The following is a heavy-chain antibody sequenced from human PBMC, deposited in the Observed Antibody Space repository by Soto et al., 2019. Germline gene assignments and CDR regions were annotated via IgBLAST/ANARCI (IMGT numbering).Heavy chain of an antibody. CDR1: GGSISNYN. CDR3: AIESTDQLSGDDALDI. V-gene: IGHV4-4*07. D-gene: IGHD1-1*01. J-gene: IGHJ3*02. CDR2: IYSSGIT. Sequence: SETLSLSCTVSGGSISNYNWNWIRQSAGKGLVWIGRIYSSGITFYNHSLKGRATLSVDMFNHQISLKVTSVTAADTAMDYCAIESTDQLSGDDALDILGRGTMVTVSS.